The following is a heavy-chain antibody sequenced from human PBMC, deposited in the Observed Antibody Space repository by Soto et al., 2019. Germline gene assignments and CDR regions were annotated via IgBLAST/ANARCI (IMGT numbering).Heavy chain of an antibody. Sequence: GAAGNVSWEERGYSIAETGITSGRPAPGQGLEWMGWISAYNGNTNYAQKLQGRVTMATDTSTSTAYMELRSLRSDDTAVYYCASDVLELRFNWFDPWGQGTLVPVSS. CDR2: ISAYNGNT. CDR1: GYSIAETG. D-gene: IGHD1-7*01. CDR3: ASDVLELRFNWFDP. J-gene: IGHJ5*02. V-gene: IGHV1-18*01.